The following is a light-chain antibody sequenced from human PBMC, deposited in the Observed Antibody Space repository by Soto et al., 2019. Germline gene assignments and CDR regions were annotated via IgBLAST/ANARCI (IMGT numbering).Light chain of an antibody. Sequence: EIVMTQSPATLSVSPGGSATRSCRASQHVCRNFDWYRQKPGQAPTLLIYRASTRATGIPARFSGSGSGTEFPLTISSLQSEDFAVCYCQQYNNWPYTFGQGTKLVIK. J-gene: IGKJ2*01. CDR2: RAS. CDR1: QHVCRN. V-gene: IGKV3-15*01. CDR3: QQYNNWPYT.